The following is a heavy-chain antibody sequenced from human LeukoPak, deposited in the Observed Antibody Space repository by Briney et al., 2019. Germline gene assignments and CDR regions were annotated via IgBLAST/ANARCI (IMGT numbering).Heavy chain of an antibody. D-gene: IGHD6-6*01. CDR2: IWSDGSNK. CDR3: ARDLALYSSSAPFDY. Sequence: GGSLRLSCAASGFTFSRYSMHWVRQAPGKRLEWVAVIWSDGSNKDYADSVKGRFTISRDNSENTLYLQMNTLRADDTAVYYCARDLALYSSSAPFDYWGQGTLVTVSS. CDR1: GFTFSRYS. V-gene: IGHV3-33*08. J-gene: IGHJ4*02.